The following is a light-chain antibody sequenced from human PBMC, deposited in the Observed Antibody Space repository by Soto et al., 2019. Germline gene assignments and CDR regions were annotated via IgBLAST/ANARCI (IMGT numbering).Light chain of an antibody. V-gene: IGLV1-40*01. CDR3: QSFDSSLSNSWV. Sequence: QPVLTQPPLVSGAPGQRVTISCTGGRTNIGAGYEVHWYQHLPGTAPKLLMYGVSNRPSGVPDRFSGSRSGTSASLAITGLQAEDEADYYCQSFDSSLSNSWVFGGGTKLTVL. J-gene: IGLJ3*02. CDR1: RTNIGAGYE. CDR2: GVS.